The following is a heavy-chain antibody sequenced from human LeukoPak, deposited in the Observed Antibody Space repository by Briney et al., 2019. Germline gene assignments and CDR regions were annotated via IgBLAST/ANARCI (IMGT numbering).Heavy chain of an antibody. J-gene: IGHJ3*02. CDR2: INPNSGGT. D-gene: IGHD6-19*01. CDR3: ARKTVAGTDAFDI. V-gene: IGHV1-2*02. CDR1: GYTFTGYY. Sequence: ASVKVSCKASGYTFTGYYMHWVRQAPGQGLEWMGWINPNSGGTDYAQKFQGRVTMTRDTSISKVYMELSGLRSDDTAVYYCARKTVAGTDAFDIWGQGTMVTVSS.